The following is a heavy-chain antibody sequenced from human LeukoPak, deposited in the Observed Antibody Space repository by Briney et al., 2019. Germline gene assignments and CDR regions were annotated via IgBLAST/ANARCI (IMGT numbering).Heavy chain of an antibody. Sequence: VASVKVSCKASGYTFTRYGISWVRQAPGQGLEWMGWISANNGDTNSEQKFQGRVTMTTDTSTSTAYMELRSLRSDDTAVYYCARDFFHGHCAGLSCFLLDYWGQGSLVTVSS. J-gene: IGHJ4*02. CDR1: GYTFTRYG. V-gene: IGHV1-18*01. D-gene: IGHD2-15*01. CDR2: ISANNGDT. CDR3: ARDFFHGHCAGLSCFLLDY.